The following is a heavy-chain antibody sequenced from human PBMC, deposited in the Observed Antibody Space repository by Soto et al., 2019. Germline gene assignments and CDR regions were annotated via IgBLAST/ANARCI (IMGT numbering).Heavy chain of an antibody. D-gene: IGHD2-2*01. CDR1: GGTFSRNA. CDR3: ARSTPQSGSFMQIFYY. J-gene: IGHJ4*02. Sequence: QVQLVQSGAEVKKAGSSVKVSCKAAGGTFSRNAISWVRQAPGQGLEWMGGIIPFFDTANYAKKFQGRVTVSADKATSTAYMELSSLTSEDTAVYYCARSTPQSGSFMQIFYYWGQGTLVTSSS. V-gene: IGHV1-69*06. CDR2: IIPFFDTA.